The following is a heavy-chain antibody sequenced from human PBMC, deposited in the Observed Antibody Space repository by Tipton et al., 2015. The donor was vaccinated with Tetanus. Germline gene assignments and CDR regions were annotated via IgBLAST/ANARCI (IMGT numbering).Heavy chain of an antibody. Sequence: TLSLTCDVSGVSMRNGGYSWSWIRQPPGKGLEWGGYIYHTGGSYYNPSIKSRVSMSVDLSKNQFSLILSSVTAADTAVYYCVRAPYSSSGKFYFDYWGQGTLVTVSS. J-gene: IGHJ4*02. V-gene: IGHV4-30-2*01. CDR1: GVSMRNGGYS. D-gene: IGHD6-6*01. CDR2: IYHTGGS. CDR3: VRAPYSSSGKFYFDY.